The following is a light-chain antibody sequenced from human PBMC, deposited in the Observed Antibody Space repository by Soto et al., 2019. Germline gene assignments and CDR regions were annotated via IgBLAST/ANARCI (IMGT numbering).Light chain of an antibody. CDR2: EGT. CDR3: CSYARGSTLI. Sequence: QSALTQPASVSGSPGQSITISCTGSSSDIGSYNLVSWYQHHPGKAPKLMIYEGTNRPSGVSNRFSGSKSGNTASLTISGLQAEDEADYYRCSYARGSTLIFGGGTKLTVL. J-gene: IGLJ2*01. V-gene: IGLV2-23*01. CDR1: SSDIGSYNL.